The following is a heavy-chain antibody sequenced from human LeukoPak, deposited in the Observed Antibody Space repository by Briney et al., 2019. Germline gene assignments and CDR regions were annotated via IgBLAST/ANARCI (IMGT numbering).Heavy chain of an antibody. CDR1: GFTFRNYW. V-gene: IGHV3-33*08. Sequence: GGSLRLSCAASGFTFRNYWMNWVRQAPGKGLEWVAVIWYDGTNKYYADSVKGRFTISRDNSKNTLYLQMNSLRAEDTAVYYCARDHYGGYAYSDYWGQGALVIVSS. CDR3: ARDHYGGYAYSDY. J-gene: IGHJ4*02. D-gene: IGHD5-12*01. CDR2: IWYDGTNK.